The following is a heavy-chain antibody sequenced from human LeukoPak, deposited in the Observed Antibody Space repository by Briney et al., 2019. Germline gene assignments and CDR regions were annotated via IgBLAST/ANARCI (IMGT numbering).Heavy chain of an antibody. CDR3: ARDDALGDNALDI. Sequence: GGSLRLSCAASGFTFSSYGMHWVRQAPGKGLEWVAVILNDGSQEKYADSVKGRFTISRDNPKNTLFLQMNSLKAEDTAVYYCARDDALGDNALDIWGQGTMVTVSS. V-gene: IGHV3-33*01. CDR2: ILNDGSQE. CDR1: GFTFSSYG. J-gene: IGHJ3*02. D-gene: IGHD3-16*01.